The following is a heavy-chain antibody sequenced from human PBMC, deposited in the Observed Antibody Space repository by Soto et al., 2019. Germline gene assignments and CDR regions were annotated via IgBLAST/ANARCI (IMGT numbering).Heavy chain of an antibody. V-gene: IGHV1-2*04. CDR2: INPNSGGT. CDR3: ARDRGQGYVDIVATIVPYFDY. CDR1: GYTFTGYY. J-gene: IGHJ4*02. D-gene: IGHD5-12*01. Sequence: QVQLVQSGAEVKKPGASVKVSCKASGYTFTGYYMHWVRQAPGQGLEWMGWINPNSGGTNYAQKFQGWVTMTRDTSISTAYMELSRLRSDDTAVYYCARDRGQGYVDIVATIVPYFDYWGQGTLVTVSS.